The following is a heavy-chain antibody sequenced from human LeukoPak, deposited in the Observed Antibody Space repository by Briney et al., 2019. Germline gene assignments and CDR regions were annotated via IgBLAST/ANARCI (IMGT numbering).Heavy chain of an antibody. J-gene: IGHJ4*02. CDR2: ISYDGSNK. CDR1: GFTFSNSA. V-gene: IGHV3-30-3*01. CDR3: ARGTAYYDFWSGYVDY. D-gene: IGHD3-3*01. Sequence: GGSLRLSCAASGFTFSNSAMHWVRQAPGKGLEWVAIISYDGSNKYYADSVKGRFTISRDNSKNTLYLQMNSLRVEDTAVYYCARGTAYYDFWSGYVDYWGQGKLVTVSS.